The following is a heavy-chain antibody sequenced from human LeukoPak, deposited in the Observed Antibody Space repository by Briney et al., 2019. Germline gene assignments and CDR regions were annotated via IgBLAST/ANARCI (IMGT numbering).Heavy chain of an antibody. D-gene: IGHD2-15*01. CDR2: IDWDDDK. CDR3: ARIAGSCYFNWFDP. CDR1: GFSLSTSGMR. V-gene: IGHV2-70*04. Sequence: SGPTLVNPTQTLTLTCTFSGFSLSTSGMRVSWIRQPPGKALQWLARIDWDDDKYCSTSLKTRLTISKATSKNQVVLTMTNMDPVDTATHYCARIAGSCYFNWFDPWGQGTLVTVSS. J-gene: IGHJ5*02.